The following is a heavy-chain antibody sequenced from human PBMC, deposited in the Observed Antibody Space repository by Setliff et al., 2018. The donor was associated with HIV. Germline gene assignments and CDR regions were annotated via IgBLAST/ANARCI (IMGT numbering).Heavy chain of an antibody. CDR2: NSYSGRT. V-gene: IGHV4-31*03. CDR1: GGSISSGTDH. J-gene: IGHJ6*02. Sequence: SETLSLTCTVSGGSISSGTDHWNWFRQHPREGLEWIGYNSYSGRTNQNPSLKSRVTISLDTSKNQFSLRLNSVTAADTAVYYCARRNVVGAIQGFYYYTLDVWGQGTTVTVSS. CDR3: ARRNVVGAIQGFYYYTLDV. D-gene: IGHD1-26*01.